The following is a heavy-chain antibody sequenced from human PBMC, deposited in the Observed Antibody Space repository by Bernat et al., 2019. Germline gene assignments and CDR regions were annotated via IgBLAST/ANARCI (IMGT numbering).Heavy chain of an antibody. Sequence: QVQLQESGPGLVKPSQTLSLTCTVSGGSISSGGYYWSWIRQHPGKGLEWLGSMYDSRSKYYNPSLKSRLTTSLDTSKNHFSLKLSSVTAADTAVYYCASLYSPFGGTSFDVWGQGTLVTVSS. V-gene: IGHV4-31*03. CDR2: MYDSRSK. D-gene: IGHD3-16*01. J-gene: IGHJ3*01. CDR3: ASLYSPFGGTSFDV. CDR1: GGSISSGGYY.